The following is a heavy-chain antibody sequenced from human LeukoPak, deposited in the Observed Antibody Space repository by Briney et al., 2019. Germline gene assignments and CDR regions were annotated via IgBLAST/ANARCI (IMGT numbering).Heavy chain of an antibody. CDR3: ARDPPRIAVAGYFDY. CDR1: GYTYTSYG. J-gene: IGHJ4*02. V-gene: IGHV1-18*01. Sequence: SVKLSCKPSGYTYTSYGISWVRQAPGQGLEWMGWISAYNGNTNYAQKLQGRVTMTTDTSTSTAYMELRRLRSDDTAVYYCARDPPRIAVAGYFDYWGQGTLVTVSS. D-gene: IGHD6-19*01. CDR2: ISAYNGNT.